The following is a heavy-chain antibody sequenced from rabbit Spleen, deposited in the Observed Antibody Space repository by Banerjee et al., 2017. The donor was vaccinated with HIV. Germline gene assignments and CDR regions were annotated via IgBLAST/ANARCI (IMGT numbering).Heavy chain of an antibody. V-gene: IGHV1S45*01. CDR1: GFSFSDIYY. CDR3: ARDLTSVIGWNFNL. D-gene: IGHD1-1*01. CDR2: INTATGKG. J-gene: IGHJ4*01. Sequence: QEQLVESGGGLVQPEESLTLACTASGFSFSDIYYMCWVRQAPGKGLEWIACINTATGKGVYATWAKGRFTISRTSSTTVTLQMTSLTAADTATYFCARDLTSVIGWNFNLWGPGTLVTVS.